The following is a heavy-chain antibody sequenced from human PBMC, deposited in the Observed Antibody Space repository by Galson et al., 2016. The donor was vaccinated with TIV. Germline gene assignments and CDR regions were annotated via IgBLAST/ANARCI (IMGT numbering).Heavy chain of an antibody. CDR3: ARTGDFDY. J-gene: IGHJ4*02. V-gene: IGHV1-2*02. Sequence: SCKASGFTFSDYYMEWVRQAPGRGFESLGWINANDGMTKFAQKFHGRITLSRDTSITTVYMEVSGLTSDDTAVYYCARTGDFDYWGQGTPVTVSS. D-gene: IGHD1-14*01. CDR2: INANDGMT. CDR1: GFTFSDYY.